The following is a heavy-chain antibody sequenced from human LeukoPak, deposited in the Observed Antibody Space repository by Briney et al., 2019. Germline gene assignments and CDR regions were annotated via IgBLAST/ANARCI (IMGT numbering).Heavy chain of an antibody. CDR1: GFTFSKSW. D-gene: IGHD1-1*01. J-gene: IGHJ3*02. Sequence: PGGSLRLSCAASGFTFSKSWMSWARQAPGKGLEWIGYIYYSGSTNYNPSLKSRVTISVDTSKNQFSLKLSSVTAADTAVYYCARLSQLELTTDIWGQGTMVTVSS. CDR2: IYYSGST. CDR3: ARLSQLELTTDI. V-gene: IGHV4-59*08.